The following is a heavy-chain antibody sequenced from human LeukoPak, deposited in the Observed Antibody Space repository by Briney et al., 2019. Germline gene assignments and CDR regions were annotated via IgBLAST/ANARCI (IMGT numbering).Heavy chain of an antibody. CDR2: FDPEDGEA. CDR1: GYTHTEMS. V-gene: IGHV1-24*01. D-gene: IGHD3-10*01. Sequence: EASVKVSCKVSGYTHTEMSMHWVRQAPGEGLEWMGGFDPEDGEAIYAQKFQGRVTMTEDTSTDTAYMELSSLTSEDTAVYYCATDLMVRGIEFDYWGRGTLVTVSS. CDR3: ATDLMVRGIEFDY. J-gene: IGHJ4*02.